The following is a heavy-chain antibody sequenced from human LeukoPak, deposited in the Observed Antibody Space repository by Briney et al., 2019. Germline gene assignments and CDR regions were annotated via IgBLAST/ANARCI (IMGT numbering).Heavy chain of an antibody. Sequence: PSETLSLTCTVSGGSISSYYWSWIRQPPGKGLEWIGYIYYSGSTNYNPSLKSRVTISVDTSKNQFSLKLSSVTAADTAVYYCAREIGGWNQYDAFDIWGQGTMVTVSS. V-gene: IGHV4-59*01. J-gene: IGHJ3*02. CDR1: GGSISSYY. CDR2: IYYSGST. D-gene: IGHD6-19*01. CDR3: AREIGGWNQYDAFDI.